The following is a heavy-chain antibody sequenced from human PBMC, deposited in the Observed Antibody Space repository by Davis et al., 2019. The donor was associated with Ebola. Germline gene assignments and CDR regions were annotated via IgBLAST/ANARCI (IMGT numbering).Heavy chain of an antibody. Sequence: AASVKVSCKASGGTFSSYAISWVRQAPGQGLEWMGGIIPIFGTANYAQKFQGRVTIAADESTSTAYMELSSLRSEDTAVYYCARGFIYCSGGSCQGNWFDPWGQGTLVTVSS. V-gene: IGHV1-69*13. J-gene: IGHJ5*02. CDR1: GGTFSSYA. CDR2: IIPIFGTA. D-gene: IGHD2-15*01. CDR3: ARGFIYCSGGSCQGNWFDP.